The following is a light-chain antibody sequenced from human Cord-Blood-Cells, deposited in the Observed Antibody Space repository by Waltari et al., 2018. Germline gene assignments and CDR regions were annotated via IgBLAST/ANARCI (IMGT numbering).Light chain of an antibody. CDR1: QSVSSY. CDR3: QQRSNWPLT. CDR2: DAS. J-gene: IGKJ4*01. Sequence: EIVLTQSPATLSLSAGKRATFSCRASQSVSSYLSWYQQKPGQAPRLLIYDASNRATGIPARFSGSGSGTDFTLTISSLEPEDFAVYYCQQRSNWPLTFGGGTKVEIK. V-gene: IGKV3-11*01.